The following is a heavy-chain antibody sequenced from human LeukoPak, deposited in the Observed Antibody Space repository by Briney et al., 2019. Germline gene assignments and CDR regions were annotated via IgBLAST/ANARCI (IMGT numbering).Heavy chain of an antibody. CDR3: ARDRNDDYYYGMDV. CDR1: GYTFTGYY. CDR2: INPNSGGT. V-gene: IGHV1-2*02. Sequence: ASVKVSCKASGYTFTGYYMHWVRQAPGQGLEWMGWINPNSGGTNYAQKFQGRVTMTRDTSISTAYTELSRLRSDDTAVYYCARDRNDDYYYGMDVWGQGTTVTVSS. J-gene: IGHJ6*02. D-gene: IGHD3-16*01.